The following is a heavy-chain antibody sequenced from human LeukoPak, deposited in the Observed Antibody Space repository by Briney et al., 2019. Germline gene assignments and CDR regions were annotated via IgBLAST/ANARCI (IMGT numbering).Heavy chain of an antibody. CDR3: AKSDRLDP. CDR1: GITFGKLW. D-gene: IGHD3-16*02. CDR2: IKEDGTIT. V-gene: IGHV3-74*03. J-gene: IGHJ5*02. Sequence: PGGSLRLACEASGITFGKLWMHSVRHDPGKGLMWVLRIKEDGTITMYADCVKGRFTVSRDNAKNTLYLQMNSLRVEDTAMYFCAKSDRLDPWGQGTLVTVSS.